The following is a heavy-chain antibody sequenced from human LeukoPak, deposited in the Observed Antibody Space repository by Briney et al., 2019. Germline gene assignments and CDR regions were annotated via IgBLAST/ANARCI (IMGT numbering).Heavy chain of an antibody. CDR2: IRYDGSNK. D-gene: IGHD3-10*01. V-gene: IGHV3-30*02. Sequence: GGSLRLSCAASGFTFSSYGMHWVRQAPGKGLEWVAFIRYDGSNKYYADSVKGRFTISRDNSKNTLYLQMNSLRAEDTAVYYCAKIPGGVRGVRHDAFDIWGQGTMVTVSS. CDR1: GFTFSSYG. J-gene: IGHJ3*02. CDR3: AKIPGGVRGVRHDAFDI.